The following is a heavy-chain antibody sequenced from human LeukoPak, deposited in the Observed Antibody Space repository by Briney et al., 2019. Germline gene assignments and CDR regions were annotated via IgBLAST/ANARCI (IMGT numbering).Heavy chain of an antibody. CDR2: ISYDGSNK. CDR3: ARGRSGSYYYYFYYMDV. J-gene: IGHJ6*03. Sequence: GSSLRLSCAASGFTFSSHAIHWVRQAPGKGLEWVSIISYDGSNKYYADSVKGRFTISRDNSKNTLYLQINSLSTEDTAVYYCARGRSGSYYYYFYYMDVWGKGTTVTVSS. D-gene: IGHD3-10*01. CDR1: GFTFSSHA. V-gene: IGHV3-30*01.